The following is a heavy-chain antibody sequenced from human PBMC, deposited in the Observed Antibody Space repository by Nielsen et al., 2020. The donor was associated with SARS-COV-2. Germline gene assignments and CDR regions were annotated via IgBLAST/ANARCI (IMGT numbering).Heavy chain of an antibody. CDR2: ISSSSSYI. CDR3: AAGYSSY. J-gene: IGHJ4*02. V-gene: IGHV3-21*01. D-gene: IGHD6-13*01. CDR1: GFTFSSYS. Sequence: GESLKISCAASGFTFSSYSMNWVRQAPGKGLEWVSSISSSSSYIYYADSVKGRFTISRDNSKNTLYLQMNSLRAEDTAVYYCAAGYSSYWGQGTLVTVSS.